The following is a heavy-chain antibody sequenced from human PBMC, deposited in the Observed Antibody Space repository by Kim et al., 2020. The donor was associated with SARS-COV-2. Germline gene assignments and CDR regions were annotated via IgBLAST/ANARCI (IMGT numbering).Heavy chain of an antibody. V-gene: IGHV1-2*04. CDR3: ARGRLRYFDWLLTPGAKEYYYYGMDV. D-gene: IGHD3-9*01. Sequence: ASVKVSCKASGYTFTGYYMHWVRQAPGQGLEWMGWINPNSGGTNYAQKFQGWVTMTRDTSISTAYMELSRLRSDDTAVYYCARGRLRYFDWLLTPGAKEYYYYGMDVWGQGTTVTVSS. CDR1: GYTFTGYY. J-gene: IGHJ6*02. CDR2: INPNSGGT.